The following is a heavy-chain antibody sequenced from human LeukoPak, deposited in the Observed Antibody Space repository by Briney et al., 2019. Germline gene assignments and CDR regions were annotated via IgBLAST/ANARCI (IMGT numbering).Heavy chain of an antibody. CDR3: AREICSGGSCYSGPFDY. Sequence: GGSLRLSCAASGFTFSSYAIHWVREAPGKGLEWVAVISYDGSNKYYADSVKGRLTISRDNSKNTLYLQMNSLRAEDTAVYYCAREICSGGSCYSGPFDYWGQGTLVTVSS. CDR2: ISYDGSNK. J-gene: IGHJ4*02. CDR1: GFTFSSYA. D-gene: IGHD2-15*01. V-gene: IGHV3-30-3*01.